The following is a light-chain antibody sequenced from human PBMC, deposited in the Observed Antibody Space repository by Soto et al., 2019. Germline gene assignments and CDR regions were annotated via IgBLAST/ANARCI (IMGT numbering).Light chain of an antibody. Sequence: QSALTQPPSASGSPGQSVTISCTGTSSDVGSYNYVSWYQEYPGKAPKLMIYEVSKRPSGVPDRFSGSKSGNTASLTVSGLQPEDEADYYCSSYAGSNNFWVFGGGTNLTVL. CDR2: EVS. CDR3: SSYAGSNNFWV. V-gene: IGLV2-8*01. CDR1: SSDVGSYNY. J-gene: IGLJ2*01.